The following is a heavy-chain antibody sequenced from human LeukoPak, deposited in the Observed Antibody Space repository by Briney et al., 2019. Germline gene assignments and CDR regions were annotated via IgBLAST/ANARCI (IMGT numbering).Heavy chain of an antibody. D-gene: IGHD3-22*01. Sequence: GESLRLSWAASGYTFSSYSMSWVRKAPGKGLEWVSGISGSGTSTFYADSVRGRFTISRDHSKNTLYLQMNSLRAGDTAVYYCAKVNYYESSDIGLFDYWGQGTLVTVSS. V-gene: IGHV3-23*01. CDR1: GYTFSSYS. J-gene: IGHJ4*02. CDR3: AKVNYYESSDIGLFDY. CDR2: ISGSGTST.